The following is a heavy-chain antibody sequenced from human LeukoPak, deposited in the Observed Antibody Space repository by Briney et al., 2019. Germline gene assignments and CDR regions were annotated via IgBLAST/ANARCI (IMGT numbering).Heavy chain of an antibody. Sequence: SETLSLTCTVSGVSISSYYWSWIRQPPGKGLEWIGYIYYSGSTNYNPSLKSRVTISVGTSKNQFSLKLSSVTAADTAVYYCAKNTWELLQWGQGTLVTVSS. CDR3: AKNTWELLQ. CDR2: IYYSGST. CDR1: GVSISSYY. D-gene: IGHD1-26*01. V-gene: IGHV4-59*01. J-gene: IGHJ4*02.